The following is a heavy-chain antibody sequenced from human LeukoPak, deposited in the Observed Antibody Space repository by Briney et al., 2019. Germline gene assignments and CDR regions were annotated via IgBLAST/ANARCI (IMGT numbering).Heavy chain of an antibody. V-gene: IGHV3-11*01. J-gene: IGHJ4*02. CDR2: ISPSGITT. D-gene: IGHD6-19*01. CDR1: GFTFSDQY. CDR3: ARQRSSYYFDA. Sequence: GGSLTLSSAVSGFTFSDQYVSWLRQAPRKGLDWLAYISPSGITTKYADSVMSSFTVSRDNAKNTVFLQLNNLRVDDTAVYFCARQRSSYYFDAWGQEALVTVSS.